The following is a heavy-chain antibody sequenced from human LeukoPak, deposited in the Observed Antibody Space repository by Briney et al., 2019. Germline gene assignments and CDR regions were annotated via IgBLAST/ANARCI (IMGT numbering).Heavy chain of an antibody. J-gene: IGHJ1*01. CDR3: ARSGYSSGWSFPTEYFQH. CDR2: INPNSGGT. Sequence: GASVKVSCKASGYTFTGYYMHWVRQAPGQGLEWMGWINPNSGGTNYAQKLQGRVTMTTDTSTSTAYMELRSLRSDDTAVYYCARSGYSSGWSFPTEYFQHWGQGTLVTVSS. CDR1: GYTFTGYY. D-gene: IGHD6-19*01. V-gene: IGHV1-2*02.